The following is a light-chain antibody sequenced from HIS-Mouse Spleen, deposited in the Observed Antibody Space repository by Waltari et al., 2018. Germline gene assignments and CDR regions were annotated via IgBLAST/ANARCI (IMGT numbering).Light chain of an antibody. Sequence: EIVLTQSPGTLSLSPGERATLSCRASQSVSSCYLAWYQQKPGQAPRLPVYGASSRATGIPYRFSGSGSGTDFTLTISRLWPEDFAVYYCQQYGSSPWTFGQGTKVEIK. CDR3: QQYGSSPWT. V-gene: IGKV3-20*01. CDR2: GAS. CDR1: QSVSSCY. J-gene: IGKJ1*01.